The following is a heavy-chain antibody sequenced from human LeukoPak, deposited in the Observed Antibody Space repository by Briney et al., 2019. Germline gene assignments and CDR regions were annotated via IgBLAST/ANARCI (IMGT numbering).Heavy chain of an antibody. CDR3: ARAAITSPQTYYYYYNMDV. Sequence: GGSLRLSCAASGFTVSSNYMSWVRQAPGKGLEWVSVIYSGGTTYYADSVKGRFTISRDNSKNKLYLQMNSLRAEDTAVYYCARAAITSPQTYYYYYNMDVWGKGTTVTVSS. D-gene: IGHD1-20*01. CDR2: IYSGGTT. CDR1: GFTVSSNY. J-gene: IGHJ6*03. V-gene: IGHV3-53*01.